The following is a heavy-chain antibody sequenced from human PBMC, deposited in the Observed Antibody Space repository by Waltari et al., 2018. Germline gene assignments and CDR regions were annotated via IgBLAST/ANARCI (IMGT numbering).Heavy chain of an antibody. CDR3: VRDGLGSGRTRVDV. D-gene: IGHD2-2*01. Sequence: LVESGGGLVQPGGSLRLSCAASGFSFSSYEMNWVRQAPGKGLEWISYISDSDNSKFYAESVKGRFTVSRDNAKNSLHLEMNSLRAEDTATYYCVRDGLGSGRTRVDVWGQGTTVIVS. CDR2: ISDSDNSK. CDR1: GFSFSSYE. J-gene: IGHJ6*02. V-gene: IGHV3-48*03.